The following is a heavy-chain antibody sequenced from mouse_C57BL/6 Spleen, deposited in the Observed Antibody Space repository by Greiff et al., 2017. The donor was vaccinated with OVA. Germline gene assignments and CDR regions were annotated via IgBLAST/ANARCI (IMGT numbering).Heavy chain of an antibody. CDR1: GFTFSSYT. Sequence: EVKLVESGGGLVKPGGSLKLSCAASGFTFSSYTMSWVRQTPEKRLEWVATISGGGGNTYYPESVKGRFTISRDNAKNTLYLQMVSLRSEDTALYYCARQNAMDYWGQGTSVTVSS. J-gene: IGHJ4*01. CDR2: ISGGGGNT. V-gene: IGHV5-9*01. CDR3: ARQNAMDY.